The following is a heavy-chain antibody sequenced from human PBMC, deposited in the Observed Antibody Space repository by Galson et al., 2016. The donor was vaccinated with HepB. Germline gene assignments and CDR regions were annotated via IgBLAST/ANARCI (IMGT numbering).Heavy chain of an antibody. CDR1: GFSLSNSA. Sequence: SVKVSCKASGFSLSNSAVQWVRQARGQSLEWIGWLDVGSGNTNYAQKFQERVTFTRDMSTSTAYMELSSLRFEDTAIYYCAAVDPAWEYGVHGLDVWGQGTTVTVSS. V-gene: IGHV1-58*01. CDR2: LDVGSGNT. J-gene: IGHJ6*02. D-gene: IGHD2-8*01. CDR3: AAVDPAWEYGVHGLDV.